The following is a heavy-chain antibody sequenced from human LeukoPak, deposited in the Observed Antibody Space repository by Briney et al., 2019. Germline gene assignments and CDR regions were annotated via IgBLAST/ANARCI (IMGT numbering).Heavy chain of an antibody. CDR1: GFTFSTYW. J-gene: IGHJ4*02. D-gene: IGHD1-26*01. CDR3: ARLGATSAACIY. V-gene: IGHV3-7*01. CDR2: IHQDGSEK. Sequence: GGCLRLSCAASGFTFSTYWMSWVRQAPGKGLEWVANIHQDGSEKYYVDSAKGRFTISRDNAKNSLYLQMDSLRAEDTAVYYCARLGATSAACIYWGQGTLVTVSS.